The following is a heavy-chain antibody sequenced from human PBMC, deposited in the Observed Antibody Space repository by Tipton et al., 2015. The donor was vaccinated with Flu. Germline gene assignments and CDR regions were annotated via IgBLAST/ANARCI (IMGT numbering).Heavy chain of an antibody. CDR3: ARVSWSGFSS. CDR2: IKEDGSEK. J-gene: IGHJ4*02. V-gene: IGHV3-7*03. CDR1: GFTFSSYW. Sequence: SLRLSCAAPGFTFSSYWMSWVRQAPGKGLEWVANIKEDGSEKYYVDSVKGRFSVSRDNAKNSLSLQMSSLRAEDTAVYFCARVSWSGFSSWGQGTLVTVSS. D-gene: IGHD3-3*01.